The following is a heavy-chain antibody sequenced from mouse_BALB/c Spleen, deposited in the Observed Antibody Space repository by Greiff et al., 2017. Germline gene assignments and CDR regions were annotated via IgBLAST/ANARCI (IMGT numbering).Heavy chain of an antibody. D-gene: IGHD2-14*01. CDR1: GYSFTSYW. J-gene: IGHJ4*01. CDR3: TQGAYYRYDDAMDY. CDR2: IYPGNSDT. V-gene: IGHV1-5*01. Sequence: VQLQQSGTVLARPGASVKMSCKASGYSFTSYWMHWVKQRPGQGLEWIGAIYPGNSDTSYNQKFKGKAKLTAVTSASTAYMELSSLTNEDSAVYYCTQGAYYRYDDAMDYWGQGTSVTVSS.